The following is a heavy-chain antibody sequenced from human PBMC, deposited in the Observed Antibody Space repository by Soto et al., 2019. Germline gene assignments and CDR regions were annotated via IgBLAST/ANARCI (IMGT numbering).Heavy chain of an antibody. CDR3: ARGSVIGTTGYFQF. CDR1: GGSINTTHW. D-gene: IGHD1-7*01. J-gene: IGHJ1*01. CDR2: ISHSGST. V-gene: IGHV4-4*02. Sequence: QVRLQESGPGLVKPSVTLSLTCAISGGSINTTHWWRWVRQSPGKGLEWIGEISHSGSTNYNPSPKSRVTMSVDKSGNQFSLNVSSVTAADTAVYFCARGSVIGTTGYFQFWGQGTLVTVSS.